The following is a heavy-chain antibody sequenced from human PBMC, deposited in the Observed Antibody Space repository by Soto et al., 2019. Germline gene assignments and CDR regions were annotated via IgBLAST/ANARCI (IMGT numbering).Heavy chain of an antibody. Sequence: GASVKVSCKASGHTLPNFGLSWVRQAPGQGLEWMGCISAYTANTNYAQKLQDRVTMTTDTSTSTAFLELRSLRSDDTAVYYCARENSGSYHRHFDYWGQGTLVTVSS. CDR2: ISAYTANT. CDR3: ARENSGSYHRHFDY. D-gene: IGHD1-26*01. J-gene: IGHJ4*01. V-gene: IGHV1-18*01. CDR1: GHTLPNFG.